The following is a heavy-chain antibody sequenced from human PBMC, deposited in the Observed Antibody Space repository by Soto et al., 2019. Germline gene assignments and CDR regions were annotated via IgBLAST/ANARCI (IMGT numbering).Heavy chain of an antibody. J-gene: IGHJ4*02. CDR2: MNSDGSTT. Sequence: EVQLVESGGGLVQPGGSLRLSCAASGFTFGNYWMHWVRQAPGKGLEWVSRMNSDGSTTNYADSVKGRFTVSRDNAKNTLYLQMNSLRAEDTAGYYCATAEVDYWGPGTLVTVSS. V-gene: IGHV3-74*01. CDR1: GFTFGNYW. CDR3: ATAEVDY.